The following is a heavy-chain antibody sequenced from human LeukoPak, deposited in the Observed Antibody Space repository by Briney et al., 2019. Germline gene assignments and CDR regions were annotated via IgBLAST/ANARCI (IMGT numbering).Heavy chain of an antibody. D-gene: IGHD3-10*01. Sequence: GGSLRLSCAASGFTFSSYAMHWVRQAPGKGLEWVAVISYDGSNKYYADSVKGRFTISRDNSKNTLYLQMNSLRAEDTAVYYCARESLWFIPFDYWGQGTLVTVSS. J-gene: IGHJ4*02. CDR1: GFTFSSYA. V-gene: IGHV3-30*04. CDR2: ISYDGSNK. CDR3: ARESLWFIPFDY.